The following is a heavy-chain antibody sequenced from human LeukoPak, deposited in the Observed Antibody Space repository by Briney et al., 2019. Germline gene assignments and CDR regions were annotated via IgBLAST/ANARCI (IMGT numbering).Heavy chain of an antibody. Sequence: ASVKVSCKASGYTFTSYGISWVRQAPGQGLEWMGWISAYNGNTNYAQKLQGRVTMTTDTSTSTAYMELRSLRSDDTAVYYCARDREVGATTAYYYYYMDVWGKGTTVTVSS. CDR1: GYTFTSYG. CDR2: ISAYNGNT. CDR3: ARDREVGATTAYYYYYMDV. D-gene: IGHD1-26*01. V-gene: IGHV1-18*01. J-gene: IGHJ6*03.